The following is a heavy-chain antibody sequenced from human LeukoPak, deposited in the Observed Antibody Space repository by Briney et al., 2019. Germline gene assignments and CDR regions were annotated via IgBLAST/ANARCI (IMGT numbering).Heavy chain of an antibody. J-gene: IGHJ4*02. D-gene: IGHD6-19*01. CDR3: ARARGSGWSRAPPGY. Sequence: GGSLRLSCAASGFTFSSYAMHWVRQAPGKGLERVAVISYDGSNKYYADSVKGRFTISRDNSKNTLYLQMNSLRAEDTAVYYCARARGSGWSRAPPGYWGQGTLVTVSS. V-gene: IGHV3-30-3*01. CDR1: GFTFSSYA. CDR2: ISYDGSNK.